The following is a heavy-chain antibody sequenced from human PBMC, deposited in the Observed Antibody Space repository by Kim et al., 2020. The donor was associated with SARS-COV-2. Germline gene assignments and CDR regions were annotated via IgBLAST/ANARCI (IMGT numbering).Heavy chain of an antibody. V-gene: IGHV1-3*01. CDR2: INAGNGNT. Sequence: ASVKVSCKASGYTFTSYAMHWVRQAPGQRLEWMGWINAGNGNTKYSQKFQGRVTITRDTSASTAYMELSSLRSEDTAVYYCARGGYGSGPPYYYYYGMDVWGQGTTVTVSS. CDR1: GYTFTSYA. J-gene: IGHJ6*02. D-gene: IGHD3-10*01. CDR3: ARGGYGSGPPYYYYYGMDV.